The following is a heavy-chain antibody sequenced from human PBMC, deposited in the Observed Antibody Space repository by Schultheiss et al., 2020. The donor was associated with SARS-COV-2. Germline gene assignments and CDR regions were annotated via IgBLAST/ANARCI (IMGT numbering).Heavy chain of an antibody. CDR1: GFTFSSYW. CDR3: AKGLLAVRPWYYGMDV. D-gene: IGHD6-6*01. CDR2: ILFDGSRK. J-gene: IGHJ6*02. V-gene: IGHV3-30*18. Sequence: GESLKISCAASGFTFSSYWMSWVRQAPGKGLEWVALILFDGSRKFFADSVKGRFSISRDNFKDTLYLQMTRLRGEDTAVYYCAKGLLAVRPWYYGMDVWGQGTTVTVSS.